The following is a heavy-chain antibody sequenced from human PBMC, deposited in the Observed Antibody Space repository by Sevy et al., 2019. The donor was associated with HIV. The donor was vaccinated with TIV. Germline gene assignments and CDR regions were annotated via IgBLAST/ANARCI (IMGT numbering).Heavy chain of an antibody. CDR2: IYASGRT. Sequence: SETLSLTCTVSGDSISSGDSFWSWIRQPAGRGLEWIGRIYASGRTMYNPALKSRLTLSVDTSKNQFSLELTSGTAAETAVYYCAREGIKRDYYYAIDVWGQGTPVTVSS. CDR1: GDSISSGDSF. V-gene: IGHV4-61*02. D-gene: IGHD3-10*01. J-gene: IGHJ6*02. CDR3: AREGIKRDYYYAIDV.